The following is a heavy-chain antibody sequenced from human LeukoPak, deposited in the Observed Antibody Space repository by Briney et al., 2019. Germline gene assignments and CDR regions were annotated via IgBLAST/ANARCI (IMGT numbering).Heavy chain of an antibody. Sequence: GGSLRLSCAASGFTFSSYAMNWVRQAPGKGLEWVSAISGSDGSTYYTDSGKGRFTISRDNSKNPLYLQMSSLRAEDTAVYYCAKSGRTGITAADLDYWGQGTLVTVSS. D-gene: IGHD6-13*01. J-gene: IGHJ4*02. CDR1: GFTFSSYA. CDR2: ISGSDGST. CDR3: AKSGRTGITAADLDY. V-gene: IGHV3-23*01.